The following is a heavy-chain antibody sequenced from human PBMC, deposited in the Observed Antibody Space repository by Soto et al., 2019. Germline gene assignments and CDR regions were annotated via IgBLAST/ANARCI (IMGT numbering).Heavy chain of an antibody. Sequence: QVQLVESGGGVVQPGRSLRLSCAASGFTFSSYGMHWVRQAPGKGLEWVAVIWYDGSNKYYADSVKGRFTISRDNSKNTLYLQMNSLRAEDTAVYYCAREELVVVAATPNNFDYWGQGTLVTVSS. CDR2: IWYDGSNK. CDR1: GFTFSSYG. D-gene: IGHD2-15*01. V-gene: IGHV3-33*01. J-gene: IGHJ4*02. CDR3: AREELVVVAATPNNFDY.